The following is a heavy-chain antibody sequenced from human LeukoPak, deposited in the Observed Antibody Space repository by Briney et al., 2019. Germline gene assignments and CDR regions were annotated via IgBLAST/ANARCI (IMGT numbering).Heavy chain of an antibody. Sequence: PSETLSLTCTVSGGSFSSYYCSWIRQPPGKGLELIGYIYYSGTTNYNPSLKSRLTISVDTSKNQFSLKLSSVTAADTAIYYCARASIFGVVRAIDYWGQGTLVTVSS. CDR2: IYYSGTT. D-gene: IGHD3-3*01. CDR1: GGSFSSYY. V-gene: IGHV4-59*01. CDR3: ARASIFGVVRAIDY. J-gene: IGHJ4*02.